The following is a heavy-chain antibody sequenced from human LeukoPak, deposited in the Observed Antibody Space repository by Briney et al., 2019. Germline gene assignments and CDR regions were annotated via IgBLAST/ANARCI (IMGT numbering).Heavy chain of an antibody. CDR3: ARGGNYVWYFDL. D-gene: IGHD1-7*01. J-gene: IGHJ2*01. Sequence: GSLRLSCAASGFTVGYNYMSWVRQAPGRGLEWVSISYSGGSTYYADSVKGRFTISRDNSENTLYLQMISLRAEDTAVYYCARGGNYVWYFDLWGRGTLVTVSS. CDR1: GFTVGYNY. V-gene: IGHV3-66*01. CDR2: SYSGGST.